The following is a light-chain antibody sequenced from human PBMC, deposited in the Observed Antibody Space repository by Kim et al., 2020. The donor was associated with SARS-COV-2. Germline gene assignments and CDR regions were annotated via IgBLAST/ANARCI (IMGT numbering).Light chain of an antibody. CDR3: QQSYTVPYT. CDR2: YAS. V-gene: IGKV1-39*01. CDR1: ERINSY. J-gene: IGKJ2*01. Sequence: DIQMTQSPSSLSASVGDRVTITCRASERINSYLNWYHQKAGQTPKVLIYYASTLQTGVPSRFSGSESGTDFTLTINNLQPEDFGIYYCQQSYTVPYTFGQGTKLAI.